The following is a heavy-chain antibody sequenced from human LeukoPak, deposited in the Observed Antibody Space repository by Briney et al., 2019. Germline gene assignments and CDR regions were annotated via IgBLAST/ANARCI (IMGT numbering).Heavy chain of an antibody. CDR2: ISSGSSHI. V-gene: IGHV3-21*06. Sequence: PGGSLRLSCAASGFDFSKYTMNWVRQAPGKGLEWVSSISSGSSHIHYADSMRGRFTISRDNAKSSVYLQMNNLRAEDTATYFCARVVFAHFWGRGTLVTVSS. D-gene: IGHD6-6*01. J-gene: IGHJ4*02. CDR3: ARVVFAHF. CDR1: GFDFSKYT.